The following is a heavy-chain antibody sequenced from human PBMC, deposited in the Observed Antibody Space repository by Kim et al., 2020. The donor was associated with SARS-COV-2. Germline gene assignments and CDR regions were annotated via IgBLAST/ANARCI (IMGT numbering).Heavy chain of an antibody. CDR3: ARRPRMGIAAAGTVGWFAP. CDR2: IYPGDSDT. CDR1: GYSFTSYW. V-gene: IGHV5-51*01. Sequence: GESLKISCKGSGYSFTSYWIGWVRQMPGKGLEWMGIIYPGDSDTRYSPSFQGQVTISADKSISTAYLQWSSLKASDTAMYYCARRPRMGIAAAGTVGWFAPWGQGTLVTVSS. D-gene: IGHD6-13*01. J-gene: IGHJ5*02.